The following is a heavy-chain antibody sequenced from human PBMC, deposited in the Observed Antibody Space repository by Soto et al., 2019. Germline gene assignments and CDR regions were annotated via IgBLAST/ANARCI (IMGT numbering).Heavy chain of an antibody. CDR2: IYPGDSDT. Sequence: PGESLKISCKGSGYSFTSYWIGWVRQMPGKGLEWMGIIYPGDSDTRYSPSFQGQVTISADKSISTAYLQWSSLKASDTAMYYCARREIAAAGTVGWFDPWGQGTLVTVSS. CDR3: ARREIAAAGTVGWFDP. CDR1: GYSFTSYW. V-gene: IGHV5-51*01. D-gene: IGHD6-13*01. J-gene: IGHJ5*02.